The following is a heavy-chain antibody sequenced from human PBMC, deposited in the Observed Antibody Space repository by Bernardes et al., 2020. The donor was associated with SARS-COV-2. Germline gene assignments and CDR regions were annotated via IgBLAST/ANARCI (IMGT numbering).Heavy chain of an antibody. CDR3: ARSPPGVGRISIFGVFIGPDSYHYMDV. CDR2: ISAYNGNI. D-gene: IGHD3-3*01. Sequence: AAVEVSCKASGYMFKMYAVTWVRQAPGQGLELVGWISAYNGNIKYAQKFQGRVSMTTDTSTSTAYMELWDLRSDDMARYFCARSPPGVGRISIFGVFIGPDSYHYMDVWGPGTTVNVYS. CDR1: GYMFKMYA. V-gene: IGHV1-18*03. J-gene: IGHJ6*03.